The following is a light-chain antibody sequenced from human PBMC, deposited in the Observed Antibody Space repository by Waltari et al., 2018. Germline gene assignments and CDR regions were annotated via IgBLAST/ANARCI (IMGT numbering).Light chain of an antibody. CDR1: KLDNKY. V-gene: IGLV3-1*01. CDR2: EDT. CDR3: QTWDSRIVV. J-gene: IGLJ3*02. Sequence: SFELTQPPSLSVSPGQTASITCSGDKLDNKYVYWYQQKPGRSPVLVIHEDTQRPSGIPERFSGSNSGNTAILTIIGTRAIDEADYYCQTWDSRIVVFGGGTKVTVL.